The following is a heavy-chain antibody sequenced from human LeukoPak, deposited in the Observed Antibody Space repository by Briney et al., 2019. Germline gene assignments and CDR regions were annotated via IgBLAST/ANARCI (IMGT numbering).Heavy chain of an antibody. CDR3: ARTMVRGLIDY. CDR1: GFTFSDYY. CDR2: ISSSSSYT. Sequence: GSLRLSCAASGFTFSDYYMSWIRQAPGKGLEWVSYISSSSSYTNYADSVKGRFTISRDNAKNSLYLQMNSLRAEDTAVYYCARTMVRGLIDYWGQGTLVTVSS. D-gene: IGHD3-10*01. J-gene: IGHJ4*02. V-gene: IGHV3-11*06.